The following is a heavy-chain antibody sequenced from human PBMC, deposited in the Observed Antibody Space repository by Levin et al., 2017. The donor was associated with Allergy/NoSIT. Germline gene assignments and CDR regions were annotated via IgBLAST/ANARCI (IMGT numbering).Heavy chain of an antibody. J-gene: IGHJ5*02. CDR3: ARALGYCSSTSCLNWFDP. Sequence: GESLKISCKASGYTFTGYYMHWVRQAPGQGLEWMGWINPNSGGTNYAQKFQGRVTMTRDTSISTAYMELSRLRSDDTAVYYCARALGYCSSTSCLNWFDPWGQGTLVTVSS. CDR1: GYTFTGYY. CDR2: INPNSGGT. D-gene: IGHD2-2*01. V-gene: IGHV1-2*02.